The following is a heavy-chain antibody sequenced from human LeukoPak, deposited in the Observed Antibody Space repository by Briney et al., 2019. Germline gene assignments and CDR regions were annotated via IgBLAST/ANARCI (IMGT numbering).Heavy chain of an antibody. V-gene: IGHV3-30*02. CDR2: IRYNGNNQ. D-gene: IGHD3-10*01. J-gene: IGHJ6*03. Sequence: PGGSLRLSCAASGFTFNNYGMHWVRQAPGKGLEWVAFIRYNGNNQYYADSVKGRFTISRDNSKNTLYLQMNSVKGDDTAVYYCAKDSAFYYIDVWGKGTTVIISS. CDR1: GFTFNNYG. CDR3: AKDSAFYYIDV.